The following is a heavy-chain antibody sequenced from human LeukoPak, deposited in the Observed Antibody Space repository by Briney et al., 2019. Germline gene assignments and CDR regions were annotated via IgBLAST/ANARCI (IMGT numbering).Heavy chain of an antibody. V-gene: IGHV4-59*01. Sequence: SQTMSLTCTVSGPSISTYSSNWIRQPPGQVLDGIGYVNSNGGTYNNPSLKSRVTVSLDMSKNQFSLKLSSATAADTAVYYCARDAGGTWFDPWGQGILVTVSS. CDR2: VNSNGGT. J-gene: IGHJ5*02. CDR3: ARDAGGTWFDP. CDR1: GPSISTYS.